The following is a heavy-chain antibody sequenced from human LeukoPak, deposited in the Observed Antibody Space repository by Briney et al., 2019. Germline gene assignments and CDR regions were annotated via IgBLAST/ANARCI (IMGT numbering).Heavy chain of an antibody. V-gene: IGHV3-30*18. CDR1: EFTFVGYG. D-gene: IGHD5-12*01. J-gene: IGHJ6*02. CDR2: ISYDGSNK. Sequence: GGSLRSSFAPTEFTFVGYGKHGVRQGPGKGLKRGPVISYDGSNKYYADSVKGRFTISRDNSKNTLYLQMNSLRAEDTAVYYCAKLGRIVATIDYYYGMDVWGQGTTVTVSS. CDR3: AKLGRIVATIDYYYGMDV.